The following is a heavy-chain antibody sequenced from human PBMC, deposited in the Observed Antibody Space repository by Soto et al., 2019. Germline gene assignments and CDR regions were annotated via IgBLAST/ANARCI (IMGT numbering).Heavy chain of an antibody. CDR2: IYPGDSNP. J-gene: IGHJ4*02. D-gene: IGHD3-22*01. V-gene: IGHV5-51*01. CDR1: GYSFSSYW. Sequence: PGQSLKISCKASGYSFSSYWIGWVRQTPEIGLEWMGIIYPGDSNPRYSPSFQGQVTISAAEAINTAYLQWNSLKASDTAMYYCARHDRDGGYSSGYYALDHWGQGTLVTVSS. CDR3: ARHDRDGGYSSGYYALDH.